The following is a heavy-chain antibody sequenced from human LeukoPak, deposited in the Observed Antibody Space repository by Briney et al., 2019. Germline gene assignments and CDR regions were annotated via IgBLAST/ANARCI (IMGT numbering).Heavy chain of an antibody. CDR1: GGSFSGYY. V-gene: IGHV4-34*01. CDR3: ARKRVSGWYY. CDR2: INHSGST. Sequence: SETLSLTCAVYGGSFSGYYWSWIRQPPGKGLEWVGEINHSGSTNYNPSLKSRVTISVDTSKNQFSLKLSSVTAADTAVYYCARKRVSGWYYWGQGTLVTVSS. D-gene: IGHD6-19*01. J-gene: IGHJ4*02.